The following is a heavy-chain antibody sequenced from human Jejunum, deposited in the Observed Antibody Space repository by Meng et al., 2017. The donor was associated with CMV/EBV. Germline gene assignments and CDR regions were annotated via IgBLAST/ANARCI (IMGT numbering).Heavy chain of an antibody. Sequence: FSSYSIRWVRQAPGQGLEWMGWISTYKGNTNYEQKFQGRVSMTTDMSRSTVYMELRSLRSDDTAIYYCARDFYESSGYSDDCFDPWGQGTLVTVSS. CDR1: FSSYS. V-gene: IGHV1-18*01. D-gene: IGHD3-22*01. CDR3: ARDFYESSGYSDDCFDP. CDR2: ISTYKGNT. J-gene: IGHJ5*02.